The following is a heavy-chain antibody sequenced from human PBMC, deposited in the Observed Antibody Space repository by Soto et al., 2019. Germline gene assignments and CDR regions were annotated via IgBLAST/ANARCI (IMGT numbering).Heavy chain of an antibody. J-gene: IGHJ4*02. CDR2: ISSDGGTI. D-gene: IGHD5-18*01. CDR1: GFSFSDYY. Sequence: GGSLRLSCAASGFSFSDYYMSWIRQAPGKGLEWVSYISSDGGTIYYADSVKGRFTISRDNAKNSLYLQMNSLRADDTAVYYCARDSRFSYGVGGYFDNWGQGTLVTVSS. V-gene: IGHV3-11*01. CDR3: ARDSRFSYGVGGYFDN.